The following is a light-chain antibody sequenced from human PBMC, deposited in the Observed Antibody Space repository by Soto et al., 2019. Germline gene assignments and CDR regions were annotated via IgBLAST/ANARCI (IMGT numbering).Light chain of an antibody. CDR1: QSIGSRY. V-gene: IGKV3-20*01. CDR2: GAS. J-gene: IGKJ2*01. CDR3: HQYGRSPYT. Sequence: EIVLTQSPDTLPLYAGGRATLSCRASQSIGSRYLAWYQQKPGHTPRLLIYGASSRASGIPDRFSGRGSGTDFTLTISRLEPEDVAVYYCHQYGRSPYTFGQGTKLEI.